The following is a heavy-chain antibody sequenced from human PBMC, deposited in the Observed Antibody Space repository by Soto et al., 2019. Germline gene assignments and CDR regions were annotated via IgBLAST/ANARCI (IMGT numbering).Heavy chain of an antibody. V-gene: IGHV3-23*01. CDR3: ARDRRRWLQDDAFDI. CDR1: GFTFSTFA. J-gene: IGHJ3*02. D-gene: IGHD5-12*01. Sequence: PGGSLRLSCAASGFTFSTFAMSWVRQAPGKGLEWVSVISESGGSTYYADSVKGRFTISRDNSKSALYLQMNSLRAEDTAVYYCARDRRRWLQDDAFDIWGQGTMVTVSS. CDR2: ISESGGST.